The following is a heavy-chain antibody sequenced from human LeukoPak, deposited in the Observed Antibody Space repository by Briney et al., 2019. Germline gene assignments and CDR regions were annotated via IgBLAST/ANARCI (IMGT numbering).Heavy chain of an antibody. CDR1: GYTFTGYY. V-gene: IGHV1-2*02. CDR2: INPNSGGT. D-gene: IGHD3-22*01. CDR3: ARARRYYYDSSGYDNWFDP. J-gene: IGHJ5*02. Sequence: ASVKVSCKASGYTFTGYYIHWVRQAPGQGLEWMGWINPNSGGTNYAQKFQGRVTMTRDTSISTAYMELSRLRSDDTAVYYCARARRYYYDSSGYDNWFDPWGQGTLVTVSS.